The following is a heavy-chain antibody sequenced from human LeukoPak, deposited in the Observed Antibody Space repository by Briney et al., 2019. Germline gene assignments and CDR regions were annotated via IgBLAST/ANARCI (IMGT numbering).Heavy chain of an antibody. CDR1: AFTFSSYG. CDR2: ISYDGSNK. D-gene: IGHD3-22*01. V-gene: IGHV3-30*18. CDR3: AKRGTYYYDTSSAYDWSDYFHY. J-gene: IGHJ4*02. Sequence: PGGSLRPSCAASAFTFSSYGMHWVRQAPAKGLEWVAVISYDGSNKYYGDSVKGRFTISRDNSKNTLFLQMNSLRAEDTAVYYCAKRGTYYYDTSSAYDWSDYFHYWGQGTLVTVSS.